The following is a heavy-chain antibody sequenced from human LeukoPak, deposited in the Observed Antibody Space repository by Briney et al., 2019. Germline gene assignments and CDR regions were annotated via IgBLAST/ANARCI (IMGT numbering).Heavy chain of an antibody. CDR3: AKEAYYDFWSGYYFLADAMDV. D-gene: IGHD3-3*01. Sequence: GGSVRLSCGASGFTFSSYAMRWVRQAPGKGLEWVSAICGSGGSTYYADSVKGRSTLSRDNSKNTLYLQMNSLRAGDTAVYYCAKEAYYDFWSGYYFLADAMDVWGQGTTVTVSS. CDR2: ICGSGGST. V-gene: IGHV3-23*01. J-gene: IGHJ6*02. CDR1: GFTFSSYA.